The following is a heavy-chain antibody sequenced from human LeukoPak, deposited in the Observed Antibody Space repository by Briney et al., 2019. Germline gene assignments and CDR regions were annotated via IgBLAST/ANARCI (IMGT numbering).Heavy chain of an antibody. CDR1: GPTFTSYP. J-gene: IGHJ6*03. CDR3: ARDQGRGYSSGPYYYYPSMDV. Sequence: SAKLSCKSSGPTFTSYPIRWVRQPPGQGLEWTGGIIPMFGTANYAQKFQGRVTITTDESTSTAYMELSSLRSEDTAMYYCARDQGRGYSSGPYYYYPSMDVWGKGTTVTVSS. D-gene: IGHD5-18*01. CDR2: IIPMFGTA. V-gene: IGHV1-69*05.